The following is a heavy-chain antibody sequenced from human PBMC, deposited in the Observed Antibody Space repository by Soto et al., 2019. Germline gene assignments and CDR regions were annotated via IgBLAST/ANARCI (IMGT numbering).Heavy chain of an antibody. CDR2: INHSGST. CDR3: ARVQTYSSSSYFDY. V-gene: IGHV4-34*01. D-gene: IGHD6-6*01. Sequence: SETLSLTCAVYGGSFSGYYWRWIRQPPGKGLEWIGEINHSGSTNYNPSLKSRVTISVDTSKHHFSLKLSSGTAADTAVYYCARVQTYSSSSYFDYWGQGTLVTVSS. J-gene: IGHJ4*02. CDR1: GGSFSGYY.